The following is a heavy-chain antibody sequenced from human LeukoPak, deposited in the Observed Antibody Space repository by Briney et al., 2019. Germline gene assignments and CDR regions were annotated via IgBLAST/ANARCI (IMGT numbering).Heavy chain of an antibody. Sequence: GGSLRLSCAASGFTFSSNWMHWVRQAPGKGLVWVSRINSDGSTTSYADSVKGRFTISRDNAKNTLYLQMNSLRAEDAAVYYCAREVAYLQLGYYYYFLDVWGKGTTVTISS. CDR3: AREVAYLQLGYYYYFLDV. CDR1: GFTFSSNW. CDR2: INSDGSTT. J-gene: IGHJ6*03. D-gene: IGHD5-24*01. V-gene: IGHV3-74*01.